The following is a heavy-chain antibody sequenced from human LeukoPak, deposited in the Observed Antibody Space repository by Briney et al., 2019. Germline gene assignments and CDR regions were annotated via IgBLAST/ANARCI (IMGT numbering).Heavy chain of an antibody. V-gene: IGHV1-69*01. J-gene: IGHJ4*02. CDR3: ARGGVPAAILFDY. D-gene: IGHD2-2*01. CDR2: IIPIFGTA. CDR1: GGTFSSYA. Sequence: SVKVSCKASGGTFSSYAISWVRQAPGQGLEWMGGIIPIFGTANYAQKFQGRVTITADESTSAAYMELSSLRSEDTAVYYCARGGVPAAILFDYWGQGTLVTVSS.